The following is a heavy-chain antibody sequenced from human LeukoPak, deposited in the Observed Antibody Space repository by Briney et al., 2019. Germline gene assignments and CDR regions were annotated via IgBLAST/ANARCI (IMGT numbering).Heavy chain of an antibody. CDR2: IYHSGST. CDR3: ARSVAGALDY. V-gene: IGHV4-4*02. CDR1: GGSISSSNW. Sequence: SGTLSLTCAVSGGSISSSNWWSWVRQPPGKGLEWIGEIYHSGSTNYNPSLKNRVTMSVDTSKNQISLKLSSVTAADTAVYYCARSVAGALDYWGQGTLVTVSS. J-gene: IGHJ4*02. D-gene: IGHD6-19*01.